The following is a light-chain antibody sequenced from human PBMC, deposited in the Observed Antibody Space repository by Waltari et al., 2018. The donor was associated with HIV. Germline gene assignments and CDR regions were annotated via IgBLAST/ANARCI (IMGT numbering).Light chain of an antibody. CDR2: WAS. V-gene: IGKV4-1*01. CDR3: QQYYTTPHT. Sequence: DIVMTQSPESLAVSLGERATINCKSSQNILYSSSSKNNLAWHQQKPGQPPKLLIYWASTRESGVPDRFSGSGSGTDFTLTINSLQAEDVAVYYCQQYYTTPHTFGQGTKLEIK. J-gene: IGKJ2*01. CDR1: QNILYSSSSKNN.